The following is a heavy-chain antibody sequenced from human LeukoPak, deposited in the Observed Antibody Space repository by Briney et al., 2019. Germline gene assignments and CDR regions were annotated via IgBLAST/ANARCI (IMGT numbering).Heavy chain of an antibody. Sequence: SETLSLTCTVSGGSISSYYWSWIRQPPGKGLEWIGEINHSGSTNYNPSLKSRVTISVDTSKNQFSLKLSSVTAADTAVYYCAILLWFGELLYPGWGQGTLVTVSS. CDR1: GGSISSYY. V-gene: IGHV4-34*01. D-gene: IGHD3-10*01. J-gene: IGHJ4*02. CDR2: INHSGST. CDR3: AILLWFGELLYPG.